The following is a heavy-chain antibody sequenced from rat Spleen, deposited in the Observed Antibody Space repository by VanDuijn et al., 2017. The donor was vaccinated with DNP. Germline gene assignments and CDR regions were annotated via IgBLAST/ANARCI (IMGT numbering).Heavy chain of an antibody. CDR3: ARRGYYGSYWYFDF. CDR1: GFTFSNYW. D-gene: IGHD1-6*01. CDR2: ISYEGSST. Sequence: EVQLVETGGGLVQPGGSLKLSCVASGFTFSNYWMYWIRQAPGKGLEWVATISYEGSSTYYRDSVKGRFTISRDNAKSTLYLQMDSLRSEDTATYYCARRGYYGSYWYFDFWGPGTMVTVSS. J-gene: IGHJ1*01. V-gene: IGHV5-29*01.